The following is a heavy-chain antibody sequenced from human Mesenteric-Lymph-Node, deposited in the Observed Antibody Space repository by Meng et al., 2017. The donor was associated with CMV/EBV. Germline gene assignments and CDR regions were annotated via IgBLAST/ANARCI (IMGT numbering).Heavy chain of an antibody. V-gene: IGHV3-49*04. CDR3: ARDRPGWETRATDFDY. D-gene: IGHD1-26*01. J-gene: IGHJ4*02. CDR2: IRNKGYGATT. Sequence: GGSLRLSCTGSGFTFGAYAMSWVRQAPGKGLEWVGFIRNKGYGATTEFAPSVRGRFTISRDDAKNIAYLQMDSLKAEDTGIYYCARDRPGWETRATDFDYWGQGILVTVSS. CDR1: GFTFGAYA.